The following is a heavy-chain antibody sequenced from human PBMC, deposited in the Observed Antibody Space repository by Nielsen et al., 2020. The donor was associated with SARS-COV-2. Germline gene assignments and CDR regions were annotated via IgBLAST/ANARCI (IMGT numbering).Heavy chain of an antibody. Sequence: SETLSLTCTVSGGSISSGGYYWSWIRQHPGKVLEWIGYIYYSGSTYYNPSLKSRVTISVDTSKNQFSLQLSSVTAADTAVYYCARVLYGGSYRYFDYWGQGTLVTVSS. CDR3: ARVLYGGSYRYFDY. CDR1: GGSISSGGYY. CDR2: IYYSGST. D-gene: IGHD1-26*01. V-gene: IGHV4-31*03. J-gene: IGHJ4*02.